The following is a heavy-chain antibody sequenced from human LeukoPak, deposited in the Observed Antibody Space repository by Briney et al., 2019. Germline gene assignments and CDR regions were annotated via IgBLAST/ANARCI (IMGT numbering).Heavy chain of an antibody. D-gene: IGHD1-14*01. CDR1: GFTFSSYG. CDR3: AKEGHLGDRTYFDY. V-gene: IGHV3-33*06. Sequence: GGSLRLSXAASGFTFSSYGMHWVRQAPGKGLEWVVVIWYDGSNKYYADSVKGRFTISRDNSKNTLYLQMNSLRAEDTAVYYCAKEGHLGDRTYFDYWGQGTLVTVSS. J-gene: IGHJ4*02. CDR2: IWYDGSNK.